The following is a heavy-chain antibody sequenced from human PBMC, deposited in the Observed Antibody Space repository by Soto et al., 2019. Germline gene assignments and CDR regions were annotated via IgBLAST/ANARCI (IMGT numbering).Heavy chain of an antibody. D-gene: IGHD1-26*01. CDR1: GFTFSNYA. CDR3: AKTFVFGSPPHSRYFDY. Sequence: GGSLRLSCAASGFTFSNYAMGWVRQAPGEGPECVSGIGGGGGATYYADSVKGRFTISRDNSRNTLYLQMNSLRAEDTAVYYCAKTFVFGSPPHSRYFDYWGKGPRVTVPS. V-gene: IGHV3-23*01. CDR2: IGGGGGAT. J-gene: IGHJ4*02.